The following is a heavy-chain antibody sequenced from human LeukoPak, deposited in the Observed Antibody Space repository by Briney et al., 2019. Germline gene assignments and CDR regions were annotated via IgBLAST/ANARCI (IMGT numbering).Heavy chain of an antibody. Sequence: PSETLSLTCAVSGYPISSGYYWGWIRQPPGKGLEWIGSIYHSGSTYYNPSLKSRVTISVDTSKNQFPLKLSSVTAADTAVYYCARHSRERYYGSGSYRGYDYWGQGTLVTVSS. CDR1: GYPISSGYY. CDR3: ARHSRERYYGSGSYRGYDY. V-gene: IGHV4-38-2*01. J-gene: IGHJ4*02. D-gene: IGHD3-10*01. CDR2: IYHSGST.